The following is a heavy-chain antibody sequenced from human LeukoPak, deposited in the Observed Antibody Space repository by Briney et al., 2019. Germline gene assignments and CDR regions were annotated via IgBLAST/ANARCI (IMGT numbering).Heavy chain of an antibody. D-gene: IGHD1-7*01. Sequence: PSQTLSLTCTVSGGSISSGSYYWSWIRQPPGKGLEWIGSIYHSGSTYYNPSPKSRVTISVDTSKNQFSLKLSSVTAADTAVYYCARAPNWTYAQNYYFDYWGQGTLVTVSS. CDR2: IYHSGST. V-gene: IGHV4-39*07. J-gene: IGHJ4*02. CDR3: ARAPNWTYAQNYYFDY. CDR1: GGSISSGSYY.